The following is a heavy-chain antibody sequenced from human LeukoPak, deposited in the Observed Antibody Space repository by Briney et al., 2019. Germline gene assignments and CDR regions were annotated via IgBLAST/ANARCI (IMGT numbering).Heavy chain of an antibody. CDR2: ISAYNGNT. CDR1: GYTFTSYG. V-gene: IGHV1-18*01. J-gene: IGHJ6*02. CDR3: AREKRTSGNWWTRYYYGMDV. Sequence: GASVKLSCKASGYTFTSYGISWVREAPGQGLEWMWWISAYNGNTNYAQKLQGRVTMTTDTSTSTAYMELRSLRSDDTAVYYCAREKRTSGNWWTRYYYGMDVWGQGTTVTVSS. D-gene: IGHD2-8*02.